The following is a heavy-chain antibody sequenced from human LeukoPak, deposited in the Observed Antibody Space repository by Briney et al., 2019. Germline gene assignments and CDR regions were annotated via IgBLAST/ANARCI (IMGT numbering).Heavy chain of an antibody. D-gene: IGHD1-26*01. V-gene: IGHV3-7*01. J-gene: IGHJ4*02. CDR2: IKQDGSEK. CDR1: GFTFSSYW. Sequence: PGGSLRLSCAASGFTFSSYWMSWVRQAPEKGLEWVANIKQDGSEKYYVDSVKGRFTIFRDNAKNSLYLQMNSLRAEDTAVYYCASDKIVGATNFDYWGQGTLVTVSS. CDR3: ASDKIVGATNFDY.